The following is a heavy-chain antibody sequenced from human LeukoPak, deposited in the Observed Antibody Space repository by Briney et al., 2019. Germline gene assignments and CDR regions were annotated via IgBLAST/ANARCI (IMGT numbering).Heavy chain of an antibody. CDR1: AGSISSSSHH. J-gene: IGHJ4*02. V-gene: IGHV4-39*01. CDR3: VRHDGRSGGTMGALDS. Sequence: PSETLSLTCTASAGSISSSSHHWGWIRQSPGKGLEWIGSVYYGRTTYYNPSLNSRVTIFVVTSKNQLSLQLNSVTAADTAVYYCVRHDGRSGGTMGALDSWGQGSLVTVSS. CDR2: VYYGRTT. D-gene: IGHD4-23*01.